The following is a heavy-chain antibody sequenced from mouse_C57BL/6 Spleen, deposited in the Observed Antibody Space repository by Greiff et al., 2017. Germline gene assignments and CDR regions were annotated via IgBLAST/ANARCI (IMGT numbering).Heavy chain of an antibody. Sequence: QVQLQQPGAELVKPGASVKLSCKASGYTFTSYWMQWVKQRPGQGLEWIGEIDPSDSYTNYNQKFKGKATLTVETSSSTAYMQLSSLTSEDSAVYYCARGYITTEDFDVWGTGTTVTVSS. D-gene: IGHD1-1*01. J-gene: IGHJ1*03. CDR3: ARGYITTEDFDV. CDR1: GYTFTSYW. CDR2: IDPSDSYT. V-gene: IGHV1-50*01.